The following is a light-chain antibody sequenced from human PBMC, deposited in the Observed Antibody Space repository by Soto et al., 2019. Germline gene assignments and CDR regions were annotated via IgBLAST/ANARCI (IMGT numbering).Light chain of an antibody. CDR3: SSYTDRKNLV. CDR2: DVT. CDR1: SSDIGGYNS. J-gene: IGLJ1*01. Sequence: SVLTHSPSASGSPGQSVTISCTGTSSDIGGYNSVSWYQQHPGKAPKVMIYDVTKRPSGVPDRLSGSKSGNTASLTVSALQAEDEADYYCSSYTDRKNLVFGTGTKVTVL. V-gene: IGLV2-8*01.